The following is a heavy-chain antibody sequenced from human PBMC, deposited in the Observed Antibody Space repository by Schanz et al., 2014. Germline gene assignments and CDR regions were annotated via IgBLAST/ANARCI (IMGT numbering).Heavy chain of an antibody. CDR2: MNPKTGNT. Sequence: QVQLVQSGAEVKKPGASVKVSCTASGFNFNNYDINWVRQATGQGLEWMGWMNPKTGNTDHAQKFQGRVSMTWDTSTRTAYLDLSRVRSKNTSVYYCARDLKEKVAIFGVIGAQNHYYMELWGKGTTVTVAS. CDR1: GFNFNNYD. J-gene: IGHJ6*03. D-gene: IGHD3-3*01. V-gene: IGHV1-8*01. CDR3: ARDLKEKVAIFGVIGAQNHYYMEL.